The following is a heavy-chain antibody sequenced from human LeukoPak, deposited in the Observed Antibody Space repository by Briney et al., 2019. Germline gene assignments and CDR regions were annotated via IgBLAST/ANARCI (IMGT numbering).Heavy chain of an antibody. CDR2: ISSGDNT. V-gene: IGHV3-23*01. Sequence: GESLRLSCAASGFTFSSYAMSWVRQAPGKGLEWVSGISSGDNTYYADSVKGRFPISRDNSKNTLYLQMNNLRAEDTAIYYCAKDQKWGQWLETYFDYWGQGTLVTVSS. D-gene: IGHD6-19*01. CDR3: AKDQKWGQWLETYFDY. J-gene: IGHJ4*02. CDR1: GFTFSSYA.